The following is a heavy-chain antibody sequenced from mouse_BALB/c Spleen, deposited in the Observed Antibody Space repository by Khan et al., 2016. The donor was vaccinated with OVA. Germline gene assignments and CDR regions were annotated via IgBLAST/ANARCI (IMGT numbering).Heavy chain of an antibody. CDR3: ARGNYYGSSSWFGY. D-gene: IGHD1-1*01. CDR1: GYTFSSYW. J-gene: IGHJ3*01. CDR2: ILPGSGRN. V-gene: IGHV1-9*01. Sequence: QMQLEESGAELMKPGASVKLSCKATGYTFSSYWIERVKQRPGHGLEWIGEILPGSGRNNYNEKFKGKATFTADTSSNTAYMQLSNLTSDDSAVYYCARGNYYGSSSWFGYWGQGTLVTVSA.